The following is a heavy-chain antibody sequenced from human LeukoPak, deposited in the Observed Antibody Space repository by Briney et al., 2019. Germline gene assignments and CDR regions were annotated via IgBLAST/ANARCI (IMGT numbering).Heavy chain of an antibody. V-gene: IGHV5-51*01. J-gene: IGHJ4*02. CDR3: ARQSGMGYFDY. Sequence: GESLKISCKASGYSFNTYWIGWVRQMPGKGLEWMGITHPGDSDTRYSPSFQGQVTISADKSISTAYLQWSSLKASDTAMYYCARQSGMGYFDYWGQGTLVTVS. CDR1: GYSFNTYW. CDR2: THPGDSDT. D-gene: IGHD2-8*01.